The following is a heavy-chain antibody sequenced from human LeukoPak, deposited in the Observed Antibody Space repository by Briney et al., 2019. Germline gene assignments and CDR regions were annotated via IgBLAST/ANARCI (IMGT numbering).Heavy chain of an antibody. D-gene: IGHD3-22*01. CDR2: IYYSGST. J-gene: IGHJ4*02. Sequence: SETLSLTCTVSGGSISSYYWSWIRQPPGKGLEWIGYIYYSGSTNYNPSLKSRVTISIDTSKKQFSLKLRSVTTADTAMYFCGRYYDSSGYSPISYWGQGILVTVSS. V-gene: IGHV4-59*01. CDR3: GRYYDSSGYSPISY. CDR1: GGSISSYY.